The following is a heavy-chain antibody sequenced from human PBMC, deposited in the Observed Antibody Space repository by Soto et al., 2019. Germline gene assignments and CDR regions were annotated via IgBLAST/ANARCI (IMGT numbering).Heavy chain of an antibody. J-gene: IGHJ6*03. V-gene: IGHV4-31*03. CDR2: IYYSGST. CDR3: ARRLRFGELLSPAPVYYYYYMDV. Sequence: SETLSLTCTVSGGSISSGGYYWSWIRQHPGKGLEWIGYIYYSGSTYYNPSLKSRVTISVDTSKNQFSLKLSSVTAADTAVYYCARRLRFGELLSPAPVYYYYYMDVWGKGTTVTVSS. D-gene: IGHD3-10*01. CDR1: GGSISSGGYY.